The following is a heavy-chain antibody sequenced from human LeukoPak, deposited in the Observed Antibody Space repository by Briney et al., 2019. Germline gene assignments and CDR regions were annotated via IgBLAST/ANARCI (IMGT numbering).Heavy chain of an antibody. J-gene: IGHJ3*02. CDR2: IIPIFGTA. CDR3: SGHITMIVVGLNDAFDI. D-gene: IGHD3-22*01. V-gene: IGHV1-69*05. CDR1: GGTFNSYA. Sequence: ASVKVSCKASGGTFNSYAISWVRQAPGQGLEWMGGIIPIFGTANYAQKFQGRVTITTDESTSTAYMELSSLRSEDTAVYYCSGHITMIVVGLNDAFDIWGQGTMVTVSS.